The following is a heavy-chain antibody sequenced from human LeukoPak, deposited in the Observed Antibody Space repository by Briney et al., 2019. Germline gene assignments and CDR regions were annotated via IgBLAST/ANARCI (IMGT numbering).Heavy chain of an antibody. CDR2: IYSGGST. J-gene: IGHJ4*02. CDR1: GFTVSSNY. V-gene: IGHV3-66*01. D-gene: IGHD3-22*01. Sequence: LAGGSLRLSCAASGFTVSSNYMSWVRQAPGKGLEWVSVIYSGGSTYYADSVKGRFTMSRDNSKNTLYLQMNSLRVEVTAVYYCVREDYHDSTDYWGQGTLVTVSS. CDR3: VREDYHDSTDY.